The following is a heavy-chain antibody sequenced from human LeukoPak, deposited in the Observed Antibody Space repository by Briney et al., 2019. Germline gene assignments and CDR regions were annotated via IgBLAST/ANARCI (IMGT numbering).Heavy chain of an antibody. CDR1: GFSFSSYA. V-gene: IGHV3-30-3*02. D-gene: IGHD5-18*01. CDR3: ANERGYNYGYSFDY. Sequence: GGSLRLSCAASGFSFSSYAMHWVRQAPGKGLEWVAAIPNDGSKTYYADSVKGRFTISRDNSKNTLYLQMNSLRAEDTAVYYCANERGYNYGYSFDYWGQGTLVTVSS. CDR2: IPNDGSKT. J-gene: IGHJ4*02.